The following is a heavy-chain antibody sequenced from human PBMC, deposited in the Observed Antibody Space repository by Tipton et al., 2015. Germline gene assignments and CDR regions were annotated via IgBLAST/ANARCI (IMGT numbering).Heavy chain of an antibody. V-gene: IGHV4-59*08. D-gene: IGHD3-9*01. CDR1: GVSISSYY. J-gene: IGHJ4*02. CDR2: VFHTGAT. Sequence: TLSLTCTVSGVSISSYYWTWIRQPPGKGLQWVGNVFHTGATSYNSSLKSRLTFSIDTSKNQVSLKLTSVTAADTAVYYCACQDYDSLTRDYQTVDYWGQGTLVTVSS. CDR3: ACQDYDSLTRDYQTVDY.